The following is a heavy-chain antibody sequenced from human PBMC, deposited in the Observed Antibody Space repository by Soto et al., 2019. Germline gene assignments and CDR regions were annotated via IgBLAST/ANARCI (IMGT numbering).Heavy chain of an antibody. V-gene: IGHV4-31*03. CDR2: IYYSGST. CDR3: ARVERGTATTVVDAFDM. D-gene: IGHD1-1*01. Sequence: PSETLSLTCTVSGGSISSGGYYWSWIRQHPGKGLEWIGYIYYSGSTYYNPSLKSRVTILVDTSKNQFSLRLSSVTAADTAVYYCARVERGTATTVVDAFDMWGTGAMVTVSS. CDR1: GGSISSGGYY. J-gene: IGHJ3*02.